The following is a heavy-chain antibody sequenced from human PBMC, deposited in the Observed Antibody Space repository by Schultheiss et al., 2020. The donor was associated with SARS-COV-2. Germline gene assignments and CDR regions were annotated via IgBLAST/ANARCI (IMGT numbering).Heavy chain of an antibody. V-gene: IGHV4-59*10. Sequence: SETLSLTCAVYGGSFSGYYWSWIRQPPGKGLEWIGSIYTSGSTNYNPSLKSRVTMSVDTSKNQFSLKLSSVTAADTAVYYCARDALYYDILTGYDTYYYYYMDVWGKGTTVTVSS. D-gene: IGHD3-9*01. J-gene: IGHJ6*03. CDR3: ARDALYYDILTGYDTYYYYYMDV. CDR2: IYTSGST. CDR1: GGSFSGYY.